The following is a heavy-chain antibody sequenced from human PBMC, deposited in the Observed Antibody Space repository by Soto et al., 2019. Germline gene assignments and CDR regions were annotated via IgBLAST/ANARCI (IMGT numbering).Heavy chain of an antibody. J-gene: IGHJ6*02. V-gene: IGHV3-30-3*01. CDR3: ARANQPLYYYGMDV. CDR2: ISYDGSNK. CDR1: GFTFSSYA. Sequence: GGSLRLSCAASGFTFSSYAMHWVRQAPGKGLEWVAVISYDGSNKYYADSVKGRFTISRDNSKNTLYLQMNSLRAEDTAVYYCARANQPLYYYGMDVWGQGTTVTVSS.